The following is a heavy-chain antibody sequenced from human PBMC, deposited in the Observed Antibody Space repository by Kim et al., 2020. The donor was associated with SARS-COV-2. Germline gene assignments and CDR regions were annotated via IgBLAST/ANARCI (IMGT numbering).Heavy chain of an antibody. D-gene: IGHD1-1*01. CDR1: GYTFTTYA. V-gene: IGHV1-3*01. CDR3: ARFLGTSLSYYYTMDV. Sequence: ASVKVSCKASGYTFTTYAIHWVRQAPGQGLEWMGWIDAGHGNTTYSQKFQGRVTITRDTSAKTAYMELSSLRFDDTAVYYCARFLGTSLSYYYTMDVWGHGTTVIVSS. J-gene: IGHJ6*02. CDR2: IDAGHGNT.